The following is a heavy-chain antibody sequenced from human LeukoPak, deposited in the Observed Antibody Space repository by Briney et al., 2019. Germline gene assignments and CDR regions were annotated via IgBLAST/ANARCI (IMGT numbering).Heavy chain of an antibody. V-gene: IGHV3-23*01. CDR2: FSGSDGFT. D-gene: IGHD3-10*01. J-gene: IGHJ5*01. Sequence: GGSLRLSCAASGFTFSSYAMSWVRQAPGKGLEWVSFFSGSDGFTNYADSVKGRFTISRDNSKNTLHLQMNSLRVEDTAVYYCAKAGSYGSGNYYNYFDSWGQGTLVTVSS. CDR1: GFTFSSYA. CDR3: AKAGSYGSGNYYNYFDS.